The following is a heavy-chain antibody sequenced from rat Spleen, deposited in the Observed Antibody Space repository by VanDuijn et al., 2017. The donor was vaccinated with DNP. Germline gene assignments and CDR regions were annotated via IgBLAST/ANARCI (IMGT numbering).Heavy chain of an antibody. D-gene: IGHD3-8*01. CDR2: INYSGRN. J-gene: IGHJ2*01. CDR1: GYSITSNY. Sequence: EVQLQESGSGLVKPSQSLSLTCSVIGYSITSNYWGWIRKFPGNKMEWIGHINYSGRNSYNPSLISRVSITRDTSKNQFFLQLNSVTTEDTSTYYCVRGHPPRGFDYWGQGVMVTVSS. CDR3: VRGHPPRGFDY. V-gene: IGHV3-1*01.